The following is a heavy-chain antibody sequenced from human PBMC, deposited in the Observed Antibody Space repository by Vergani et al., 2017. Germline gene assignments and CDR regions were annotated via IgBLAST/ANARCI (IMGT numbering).Heavy chain of an antibody. J-gene: IGHJ6*02. D-gene: IGHD3/OR15-3a*01. CDR3: ARGLLRSYGMDV. CDR2: IYTVGSR. V-gene: IGHV3-66*02. CDR1: GFTVSSHY. Sequence: EVQLVESGGGLVQPGGSLRLSCAASGFTVSSHYMRWVRQGPGKGLALVSVIYTVGSRYYADSVKGRFTISRDNSKSTLYLQMNSLRAEDTAVYYCARGLLRSYGMDVWGQGTTVTVSS.